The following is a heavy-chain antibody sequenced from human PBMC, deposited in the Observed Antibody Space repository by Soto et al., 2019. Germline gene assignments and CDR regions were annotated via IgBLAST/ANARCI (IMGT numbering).Heavy chain of an antibody. V-gene: IGHV3-33*01. Sequence: GGSLRLSCAASGFTFISYGMHWVRQAPGKGLEWVAVIWYDGSNKYYADSVKGRFTISRDNSKNTLYLQMNSLRAEDTAVYYCARDVYDSSGTHYYYGMDVWGQGTTVTVSS. CDR2: IWYDGSNK. CDR3: ARDVYDSSGTHYYYGMDV. J-gene: IGHJ6*02. CDR1: GFTFISYG. D-gene: IGHD3-22*01.